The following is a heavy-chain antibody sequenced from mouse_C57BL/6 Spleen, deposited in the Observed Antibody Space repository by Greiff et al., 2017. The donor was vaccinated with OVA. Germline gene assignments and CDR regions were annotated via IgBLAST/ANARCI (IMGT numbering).Heavy chain of an antibody. CDR3: ARGDYYGSSYGWFAY. V-gene: IGHV1-9*01. J-gene: IGHJ3*01. D-gene: IGHD1-1*01. Sequence: VQLQQSGAELMKPGASVKLSCKATGYTFTGYWIEWVKQRPGHGLEWIGEILPGSGSTNYNEKFKGKATFTADTSSSTAYMQLSSLTSEDSAVYYCARGDYYGSSYGWFAYWGQGTLVTVSA. CDR2: ILPGSGST. CDR1: GYTFTGYW.